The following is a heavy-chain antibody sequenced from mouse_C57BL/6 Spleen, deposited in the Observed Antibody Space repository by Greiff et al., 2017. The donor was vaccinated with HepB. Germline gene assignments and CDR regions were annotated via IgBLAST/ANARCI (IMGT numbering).Heavy chain of an antibody. CDR3: ASRLFWFAY. CDR2: INPSTGGT. V-gene: IGHV1-42*01. Sequence: VQLKQSGPELVKPGASVKISCKASGYSFTGYYMNWVKQSPEKSLEWIGEINPSTGGTTYNQKFKAKATLTVDKSSSTAYMQLKSLTSEDSAVYYCASRLFWFAYWGQGTLVTVSA. CDR1: GYSFTGYY. J-gene: IGHJ3*01.